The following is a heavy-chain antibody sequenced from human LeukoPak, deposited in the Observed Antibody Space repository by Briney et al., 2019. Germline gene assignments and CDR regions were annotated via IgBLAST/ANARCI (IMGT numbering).Heavy chain of an antibody. CDR3: ARRSWGSYRYPYNWFDL. D-gene: IGHD3-16*02. Sequence: SETLSLTCTVSGGSISSGGYYWSWIRQHPGKGLEWIGYIYYSGSTYYNPSLKSRVTISVDTSKNQFSLKLSSVTAADTAVYYCARRSWGSYRYPYNWFDLWGQGTLVTVSS. CDR1: GGSISSGGYY. V-gene: IGHV4-31*03. J-gene: IGHJ5*02. CDR2: IYYSGST.